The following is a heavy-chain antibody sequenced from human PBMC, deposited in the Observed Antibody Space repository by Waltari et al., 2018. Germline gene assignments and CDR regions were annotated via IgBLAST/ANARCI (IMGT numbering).Heavy chain of an antibody. CDR2: INGDGYAI. CDR3: ARKGGRGYTYGPFYFDY. J-gene: IGHJ4*02. Sequence: EVQLVEAGGDLVQPGGSLRLPCEASGFTFSDYWMHWVRQAPGKGLVWFSRINGDGYAITYSDSVQGRFTISRDNTKNTLYLQLNSLRAEDTAVYYCARKGGRGYTYGPFYFDYWGRGTLVTVSS. CDR1: GFTFSDYW. D-gene: IGHD5-18*01. V-gene: IGHV3-74*01.